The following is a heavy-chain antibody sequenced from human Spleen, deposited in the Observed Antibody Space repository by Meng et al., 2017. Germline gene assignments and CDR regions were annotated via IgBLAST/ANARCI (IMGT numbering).Heavy chain of an antibody. J-gene: IGHJ4*02. Sequence: GESLKISCAASGFTFSSYAMSWVRQAPGKGLEWVSAISGSGGSTYYADSGKGRFTISRDNSKNTLYLQMNSLRDEDTAVYYCATFPPEGRIAAAGKMDYWGQGTLVTVSS. CDR1: GFTFSSYA. CDR2: ISGSGGST. CDR3: ATFPPEGRIAAAGKMDY. D-gene: IGHD6-13*01. V-gene: IGHV3-23*01.